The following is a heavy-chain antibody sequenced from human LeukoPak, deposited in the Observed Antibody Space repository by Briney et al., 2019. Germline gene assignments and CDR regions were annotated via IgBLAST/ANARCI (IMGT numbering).Heavy chain of an antibody. Sequence: SETLSLTCTVSGGSISSSSYYWSWIRQPPGKRLEWIGYIYSGGSTNYNPSLKSRVTILVDTSKNQFSLKLSSVTAADTAVYYCARAFDYSGSTFDLWGQGTMVTVSS. CDR2: IYSGGST. D-gene: IGHD3-10*01. V-gene: IGHV4-61*01. CDR1: GGSISSSSYY. J-gene: IGHJ3*01. CDR3: ARAFDYSGSTFDL.